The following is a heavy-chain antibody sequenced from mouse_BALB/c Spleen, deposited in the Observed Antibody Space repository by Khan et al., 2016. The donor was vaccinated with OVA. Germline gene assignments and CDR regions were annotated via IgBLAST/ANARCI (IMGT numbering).Heavy chain of an antibody. CDR2: INPSNDYT. D-gene: IGHD2-14*01. V-gene: IGHV1-4*01. CDR3: VSEGAYQRSDGCFAY. J-gene: IGHJ3*01. CDR1: GYTFTSYT. Sequence: QVQLQQSGTELARPGASVKMSCKASGYTFTSYTMHWVRQRPGQAPEWIGHINPSNDYTNYNQNFKDKATLIVDKSSSTAYMQLSGLTSEDSAVYYCVSEGAYQRSDGCFAYWGQGTLVTVSA.